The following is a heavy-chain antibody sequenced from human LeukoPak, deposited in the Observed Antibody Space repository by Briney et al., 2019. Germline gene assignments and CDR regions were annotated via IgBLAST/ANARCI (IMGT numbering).Heavy chain of an antibody. Sequence: GGSLRLSCAASGFTFSSYWMSWVRQAPGKGLEWVANIKQDGSEKYYVDSVKGRFTISRDNSKNTLYLQMNSLRAEDTAVYYCAKIVDGSGSYYSHDYWGQGTLVTVSS. D-gene: IGHD3-10*01. CDR2: IKQDGSEK. CDR1: GFTFSSYW. CDR3: AKIVDGSGSYYSHDY. V-gene: IGHV3-7*01. J-gene: IGHJ4*02.